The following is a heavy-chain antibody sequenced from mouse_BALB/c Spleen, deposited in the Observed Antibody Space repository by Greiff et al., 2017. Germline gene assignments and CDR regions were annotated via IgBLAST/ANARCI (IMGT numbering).Heavy chain of an antibody. D-gene: IGHD1-2*01. CDR3: ARVHYYGYIDV. CDR2: SRNKANDYTT. V-gene: IGHV7-1*02. CDR1: GFTFSDFY. J-gene: IGHJ1*01. Sequence: EVHLVESGGGLVQPGGSLRLSCATSGFTFSDFYMEWVRQPPGKRLEWIAASRNKANDYTTEYSASVKGPFIVSRDTSQSILYLQMNALRSEDTAIYYCARVHYYGYIDVWGAGTTVTVSS.